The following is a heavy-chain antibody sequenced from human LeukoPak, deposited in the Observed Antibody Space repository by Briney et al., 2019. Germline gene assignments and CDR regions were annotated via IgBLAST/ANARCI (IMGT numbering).Heavy chain of an antibody. CDR2: ISYDGSNK. Sequence: GGSLRLSCAASGFTFSSYGMHWVRQAPGKGLEWVAVISYDGSNKYYADSVKGRFTISRDNSKNTLYLQMNSLRAEDTAVYYCAKDGGTQWLVYYYYYYMDVWGKGTTVTVSS. J-gene: IGHJ6*03. V-gene: IGHV3-30*18. CDR1: GFTFSSYG. D-gene: IGHD6-19*01. CDR3: AKDGGTQWLVYYYYYYMDV.